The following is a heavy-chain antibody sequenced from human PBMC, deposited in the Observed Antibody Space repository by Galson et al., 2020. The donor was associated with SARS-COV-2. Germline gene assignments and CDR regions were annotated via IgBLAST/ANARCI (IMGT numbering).Heavy chain of an antibody. J-gene: IGHJ4*02. CDR2: ISYDGSNK. Sequence: GGSLRLSCAASGFTFSSYAMHWVRQAPGKGLEWVAVISYDGSNKYYADSVKGRFTISRDNSKNTLYLQMNSLRAEDTAVYYCASSGYGGNSAFYWGQGTLVTVSS. D-gene: IGHD6-25*01. CDR1: GFTFSSYA. V-gene: IGHV3-30*04. CDR3: ASSGYGGNSAFY.